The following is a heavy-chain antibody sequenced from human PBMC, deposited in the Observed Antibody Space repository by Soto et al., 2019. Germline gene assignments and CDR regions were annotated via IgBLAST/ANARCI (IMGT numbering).Heavy chain of an antibody. D-gene: IGHD4-17*01. V-gene: IGHV3-7*01. CDR2: IKQDGSEK. CDR1: GFTFSSYW. J-gene: IGHJ4*02. CDR3: AGPATTVTTFYFDY. Sequence: GSLRLSCAASGFTFSSYWMSWVRQAPGKGLEWVANIKQDGSEKYYVDSVKGRFTISRDNAKNSLYLQMNSLRAEDTAVYYCAGPATTVTTFYFDYWGQGTLVTVSS.